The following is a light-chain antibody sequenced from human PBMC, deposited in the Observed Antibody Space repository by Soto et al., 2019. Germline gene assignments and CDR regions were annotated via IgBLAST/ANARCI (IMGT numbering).Light chain of an antibody. J-gene: IGLJ1*01. CDR1: SSDVGGYNY. CDR2: EVS. Sequence: QSVLTQPPSASGSPGQSVTISCTGTSSDVGGYNYVSWYQQHPGKAPKLMIYEVSKRPSGVPDRFSGSKSGNTASLTVSGHQAEDEADYYCCSYADSNNVFGTGTKLTVL. CDR3: CSYADSNNV. V-gene: IGLV2-8*01.